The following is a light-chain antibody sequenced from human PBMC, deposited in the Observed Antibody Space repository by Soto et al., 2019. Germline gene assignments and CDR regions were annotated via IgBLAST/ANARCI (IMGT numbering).Light chain of an antibody. J-gene: IGLJ1*01. V-gene: IGLV1-44*01. CDR1: SSNIGRNT. CDR2: SNS. Sequence: QSVLTQPPSASGTPGQRVTISCSGSSSNIGRNTVNWYQQLPGTAPKRLIYSNSQRPSGVPDRFSGSKSGTSASLAISGLQSEAEADYYCAAWDDSLNGSYVFGTGTKLTVL. CDR3: AAWDDSLNGSYV.